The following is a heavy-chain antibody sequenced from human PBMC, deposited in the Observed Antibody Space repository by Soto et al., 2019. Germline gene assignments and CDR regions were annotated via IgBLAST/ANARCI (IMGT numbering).Heavy chain of an antibody. CDR3: AKDQTDVTLFDY. CDR2: ISGRGVDT. CDR1: GFRFSSLA. J-gene: IGHJ4*02. V-gene: IGHV3-23*01. D-gene: IGHD2-21*02. Sequence: GVSLRLSCAASGFRFSSLAMSWVRQAPGKGLEWVSSISGRGVDTLYADSVKGRFTISRDNSRNTLYLQVNSLRAEDTAVYYCAKDQTDVTLFDYWGQGTLVTVSS.